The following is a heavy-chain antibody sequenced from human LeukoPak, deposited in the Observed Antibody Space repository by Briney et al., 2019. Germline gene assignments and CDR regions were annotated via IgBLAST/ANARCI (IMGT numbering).Heavy chain of an antibody. CDR1: GFTFSSYW. J-gene: IGHJ4*02. D-gene: IGHD3-22*01. V-gene: IGHV3-74*01. CDR2: INSDGRST. CDR3: ARRGGGYNPFDY. Sequence: GGSLRLSCAASGFTFSSYWMHWVRQAPGKGLVWVSRINSDGRSTSYADSVKGRFTISRDNAKNTLYLQMNSLRAEDTAVYYCARRGGGYNPFDYWGQGTLVTVSS.